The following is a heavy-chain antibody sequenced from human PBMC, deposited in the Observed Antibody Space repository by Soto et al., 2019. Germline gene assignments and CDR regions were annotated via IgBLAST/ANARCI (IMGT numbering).Heavy chain of an antibody. V-gene: IGHV1-69*01. CDR2: IIPALGPA. J-gene: IGHJ1*01. CDR3: ARSGPYCNGGSCYFQY. CDR1: GGTFSSFD. D-gene: IGHD2-15*01. Sequence: QVQLVQSGAEVKKPGSSVKVSCNVSGGTFSSFDISWLRQAPGQRLEWMGGIIPALGPANYAPKFQGTVSITADDSATTVYMELSSLRSDDTGVYYCARSGPYCNGGSCYFQYWGQGTLVTVSS.